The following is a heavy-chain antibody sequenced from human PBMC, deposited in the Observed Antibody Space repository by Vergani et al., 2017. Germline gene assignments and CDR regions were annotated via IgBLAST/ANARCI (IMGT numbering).Heavy chain of an antibody. Sequence: QVQLQESGPGLVKPSETLSLTCTVSGGSISSYYWSWIRQPPGKGLEWIGYIYYSGSTNYNPSLKSRVTISVDTSKNQFSLKLSSVTAADPAVYYCARVVRDPGPVFDLWGRGTLVTVSS. D-gene: IGHD2-21*01. CDR1: GGSISSYY. CDR2: IYYSGST. J-gene: IGHJ2*01. V-gene: IGHV4-59*12. CDR3: ARVVRDPGPVFDL.